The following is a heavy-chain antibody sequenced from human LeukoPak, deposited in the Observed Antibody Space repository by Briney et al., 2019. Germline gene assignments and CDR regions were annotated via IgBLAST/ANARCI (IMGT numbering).Heavy chain of an antibody. J-gene: IGHJ6*03. CDR2: IWYDGSNK. V-gene: IGHV3-33*01. Sequence: GGSLRLSCAASGFTFSSYGMHWVRQAPGKGLEWVAVIWYDGSNKYYADSVKGRFTISRDNSKNTLYLQMNSLRAEDTVVYYCARGGYCSSTSCYYYYYYYMDVWGKGTTVTVSS. D-gene: IGHD2-2*01. CDR1: GFTFSSYG. CDR3: ARGGYCSSTSCYYYYYYYMDV.